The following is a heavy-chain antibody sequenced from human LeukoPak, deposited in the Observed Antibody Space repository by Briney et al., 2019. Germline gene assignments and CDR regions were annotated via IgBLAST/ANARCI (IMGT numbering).Heavy chain of an antibody. CDR2: INPSGGYT. Sequence: ASVKVSCKASGYTFTNFGISWVRQAPGQGLEWMGIINPSGGYTTCAQKFQGRVTMTRDTSTSTVSMELSSLRSEDTAVYFCARQEDSSGYYYYYWGQGTLVTVSS. D-gene: IGHD3-22*01. V-gene: IGHV1-46*01. J-gene: IGHJ4*02. CDR1: GYTFTNFG. CDR3: ARQEDSSGYYYYY.